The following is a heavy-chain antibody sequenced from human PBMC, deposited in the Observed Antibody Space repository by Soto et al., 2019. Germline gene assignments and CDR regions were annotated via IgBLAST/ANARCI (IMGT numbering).Heavy chain of an antibody. Sequence: VQFVQSGAGGEKPGASVKLFCKASGYNFNTYALHWVRQAPGQRPEWKGWINAANGNTKYSQKFQERISITRDTSASTVYMELSSLRSEDTAVYYCTRSAVRPSGGLIGPFDYWGQGTLVTVSS. CDR3: TRSAVRPSGGLIGPFDY. J-gene: IGHJ4*02. D-gene: IGHD3-16*02. CDR2: INAANGNT. CDR1: GYNFNTYA. V-gene: IGHV1-3*01.